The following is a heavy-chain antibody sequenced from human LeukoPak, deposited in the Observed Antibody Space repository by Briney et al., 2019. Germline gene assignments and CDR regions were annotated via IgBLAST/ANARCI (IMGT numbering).Heavy chain of an antibody. CDR3: ARTYYIYGLY. V-gene: IGHV4-59*01. CDR1: GGSISTSY. J-gene: IGHJ4*02. D-gene: IGHD5-18*01. CDR2: ISYSGDT. Sequence: PSETLSLTCTVSGGSISTSYWSWIRQSPGKGLEWIGDISYSGDTNYNPSLKSRVTISLDTSKNQFSLKLSSVAAADTAVYYCARTYYIYGLYWGQGTPVTVSS.